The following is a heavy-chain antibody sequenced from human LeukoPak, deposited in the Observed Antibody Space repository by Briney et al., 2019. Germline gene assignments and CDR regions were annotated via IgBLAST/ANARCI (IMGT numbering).Heavy chain of an antibody. Sequence: VASVKVSCKASGYTFTAYYMHWVRQAPGQGLEWMGWINPNSGGTNYAQKFQGRVTMTRDTSISTAYMELSRLRSDDTAVYYCARGDWGFDYYYYMDVWGKGTTVTVSS. CDR2: INPNSGGT. CDR1: GYTFTAYY. V-gene: IGHV1-2*02. D-gene: IGHD3/OR15-3a*01. CDR3: ARGDWGFDYYYYMDV. J-gene: IGHJ6*03.